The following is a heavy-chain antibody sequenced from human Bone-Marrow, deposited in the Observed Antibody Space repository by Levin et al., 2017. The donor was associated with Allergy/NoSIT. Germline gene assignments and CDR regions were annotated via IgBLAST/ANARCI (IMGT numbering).Heavy chain of an antibody. CDR2: IQRKTDGETT. J-gene: IGHJ4*02. D-gene: IGHD4-23*01. CDR3: TTLRDGGVHY. V-gene: IGHV3-15*01. CDR1: GFSFSNTW. Sequence: KTGESLKISCAASGFSFSNTWMSWVRQTPGKGLEWVGRIQRKTDGETTDYAAPVKGRFTISRDDSKNMLFLQMDSLKTDDKAVYYCTTLRDGGVHYWGQGTLVTVSS.